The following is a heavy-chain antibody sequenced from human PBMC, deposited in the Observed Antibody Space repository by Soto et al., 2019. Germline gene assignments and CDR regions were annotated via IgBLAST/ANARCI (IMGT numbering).Heavy chain of an antibody. CDR2: ISYDGSKK. CDR1: GFTFSSYA. J-gene: IGHJ4*02. CDR3: ARGVDQAKYYYDSSGYLTY. D-gene: IGHD3-22*01. V-gene: IGHV3-30-3*01. Sequence: QVQLVESGGGVVQPGRSLRLSCAASGFTFSSYAMHWVRQAPGKGLEWVAVISYDGSKKYYADSVKGRFTISRDNSKNTLYLQMNSLRAEDTAVYYCARGVDQAKYYYDSSGYLTYWGQGTLVTVSS.